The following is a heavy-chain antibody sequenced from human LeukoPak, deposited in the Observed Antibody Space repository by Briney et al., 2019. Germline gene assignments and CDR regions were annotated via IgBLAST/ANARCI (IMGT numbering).Heavy chain of an antibody. CDR3: ARVPPLMTTVGDYFDY. CDR2: ISSSSYI. CDR1: GYTFSSYS. V-gene: IGHV3-21*01. D-gene: IGHD4-17*01. J-gene: IGHJ4*02. Sequence: RGSLRVSCAASGYTFSSYSMSWVRQAPGKGLEWLSSISSSSYIYYADSVKGRFTISRDNAKNSLYLQMNSLRAEDTAVYYCARVPPLMTTVGDYFDYWGQGTLVTVSS.